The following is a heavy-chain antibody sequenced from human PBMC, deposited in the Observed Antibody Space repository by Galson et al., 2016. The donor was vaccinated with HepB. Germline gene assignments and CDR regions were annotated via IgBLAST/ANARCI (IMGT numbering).Heavy chain of an antibody. CDR1: GFVFSNYA. Sequence: SLRLSCAASGFVFSNYALHWVRQAPGKGLEWVSVIYSGGSTYYADSVKGRLTISRDNSKNTLYLQMNSLRAEDTAVYYCAREKGYCSGGSCENWFDPWGQGTLVTVSS. CDR3: AREKGYCSGGSCENWFDP. D-gene: IGHD2-15*01. V-gene: IGHV3-53*01. J-gene: IGHJ5*02. CDR2: IYSGGST.